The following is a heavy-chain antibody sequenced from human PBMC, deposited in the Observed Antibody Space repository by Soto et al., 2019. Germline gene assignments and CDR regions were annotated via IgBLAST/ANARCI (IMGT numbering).Heavy chain of an antibody. Sequence: GGSLRLSCAASGFTFSSYAMSWVRQAPGKGLEWVSAISGSGGSTYYADSVKGRFTISRDNSKNTLYLQMNGLRAEDTAVYYCAKQAVGNYVYYYYMDVWGKGTTVTVSS. CDR2: ISGSGGST. J-gene: IGHJ6*03. D-gene: IGHD4-4*01. CDR3: AKQAVGNYVYYYYMDV. CDR1: GFTFSSYA. V-gene: IGHV3-23*01.